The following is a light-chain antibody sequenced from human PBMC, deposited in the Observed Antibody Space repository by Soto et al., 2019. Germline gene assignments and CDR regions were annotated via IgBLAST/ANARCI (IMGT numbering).Light chain of an antibody. Sequence: DIQVTQSPSTLSASVGDRVTITCRASQSISNWLAWYQQKPGKAPKLLIYDASALESGVPSRFSGSGSGTEFTLTINSLQPDDFATFYCQQYNSYSPWSFGQGTKVDIK. CDR3: QQYNSYSPWS. CDR2: DAS. CDR1: QSISNW. V-gene: IGKV1-5*01. J-gene: IGKJ1*01.